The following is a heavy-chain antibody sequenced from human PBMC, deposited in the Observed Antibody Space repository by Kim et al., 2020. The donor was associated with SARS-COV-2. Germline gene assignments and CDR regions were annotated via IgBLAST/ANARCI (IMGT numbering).Heavy chain of an antibody. D-gene: IGHD3-3*01. CDR3: ASAPRRIITIFGVVTHFDY. Sequence: SETLSLTCTVSGGSISSGGYYWSWIRQHPGKGLEWIGYIYYSGSTYYNPSLKSRVTISVDTSKNQFSLKLSYVTAADTAVYYCASAPRRIITIFGVVTHFDYWCQGTLVTVSS. V-gene: IGHV4-31*03. CDR1: GGSISSGGYY. CDR2: IYYSGST. J-gene: IGHJ4*02.